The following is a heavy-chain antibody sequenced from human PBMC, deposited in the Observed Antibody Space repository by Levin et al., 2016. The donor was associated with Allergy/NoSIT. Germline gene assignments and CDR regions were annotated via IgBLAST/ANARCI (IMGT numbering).Heavy chain of an antibody. CDR3: ATNLRVVPAATWGPNWYDT. D-gene: IGHD2-15*01. V-gene: IGHV7-4-1*02. J-gene: IGHJ5*02. Sequence: WVRQAPGQGLEWMGWINTNTGIPTYVQDFTGRFVFSLESSVTTAHLQINGLKADDTAVYYCATNLRVVPAATWGPNWYDTWGQGTQVTVSS. CDR2: INTNTGIP.